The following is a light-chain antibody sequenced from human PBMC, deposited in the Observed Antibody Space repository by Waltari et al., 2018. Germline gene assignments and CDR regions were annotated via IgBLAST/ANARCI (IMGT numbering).Light chain of an antibody. CDR2: GAS. J-gene: IGKJ3*01. CDR3: QHYGSPVAT. Sequence: IVLTQSPGTLSLSPGERATLYCRASQSVSNSYLAWYQQKPGQAPRLRLYGASSRDTGIPNRFTGIGAGTESTLTITKLQPEDFAVYYSQHYGSPVATFGPGTKVDIK. CDR1: QSVSNSY. V-gene: IGKV3-20*01.